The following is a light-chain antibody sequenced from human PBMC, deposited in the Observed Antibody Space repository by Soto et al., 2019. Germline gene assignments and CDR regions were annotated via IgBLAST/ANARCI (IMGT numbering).Light chain of an antibody. CDR3: HQYNSWPRGT. CDR2: GAS. CDR1: QTIIGNY. J-gene: IGKJ3*01. V-gene: IGKV3-20*01. Sequence: ESVLTQSPGTLSLSPGERATLSCRASQTIIGNYLAWYQQKPGQAPRLLIYGASNRATGVPDRFSGSYSGTEFSLTISSLQSEDSAVYYCHQYNSWPRGTFGPGTKVEIK.